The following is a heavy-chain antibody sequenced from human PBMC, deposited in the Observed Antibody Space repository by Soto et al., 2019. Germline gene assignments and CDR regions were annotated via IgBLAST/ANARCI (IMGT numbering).Heavy chain of an antibody. CDR1: GYSISSGYY. CDR3: ARDRVVYAITHYYYYGMDV. D-gene: IGHD2-8*02. V-gene: IGHV4-38-2*02. Sequence: ETLSVTCAVSGYSISSGYYWGCIRQPPGKGLEWIGSIYHSGSTYYNPSLKSRVTISVDTSKNQFSLKLSSVTAADTAVYYCARDRVVYAITHYYYYGMDVWGQGTTVTVSS. CDR2: IYHSGST. J-gene: IGHJ6*02.